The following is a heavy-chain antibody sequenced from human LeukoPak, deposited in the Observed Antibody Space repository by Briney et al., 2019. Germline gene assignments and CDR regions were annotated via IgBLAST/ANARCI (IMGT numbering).Heavy chain of an antibody. CDR3: ASQPGYSSSWYPYDAFDI. J-gene: IGHJ3*02. CDR1: GGSISSYY. V-gene: IGHV4-4*07. CDR2: IYTSGST. D-gene: IGHD6-13*01. Sequence: PSETLSLTCTVSGGSISSYYWSWIRQPAGKGLEWIGRIYTSGSTNYNPSLKSRVTMSVDTSKNQFSLKLSSVTAADTAVYYCASQPGYSSSWYPYDAFDIWGQGTMVTVSS.